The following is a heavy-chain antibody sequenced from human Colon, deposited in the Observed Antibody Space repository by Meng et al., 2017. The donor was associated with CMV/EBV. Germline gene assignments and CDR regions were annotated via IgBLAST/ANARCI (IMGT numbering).Heavy chain of an antibody. D-gene: IGHD5-18*01. CDR3: ARRDEVDTFMAFDS. CDR2: INWNGGST. J-gene: IGHJ4*02. V-gene: IGHV3-20*04. CDR1: GFTFDSYD. Sequence: ESLKISCVASGFTFDSYDMNWVRQVPGKGLEWVSGINWNGGSTYYVDSVKGRFTISRDNAKKSLYLDMSSLRPEDTAVYYCARRDEVDTFMAFDSWGQGTLVTAPQ.